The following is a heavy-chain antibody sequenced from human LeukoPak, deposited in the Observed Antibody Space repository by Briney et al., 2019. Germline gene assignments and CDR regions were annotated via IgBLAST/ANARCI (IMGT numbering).Heavy chain of an antibody. CDR2: INSDGSST. CDR1: GFTFSSYW. Sequence: GGSLRLSCAASGFTFSSYWMHWVRQAPGKGLVWVSRINSDGSSTSYADSVKGRFTISRDNAKNTLYLQMNSLRAEDTAVYYCARQNRGSLGPEWFDPWGQGTLVTVSS. D-gene: IGHD7-27*01. CDR3: ARQNRGSLGPEWFDP. J-gene: IGHJ5*02. V-gene: IGHV3-74*01.